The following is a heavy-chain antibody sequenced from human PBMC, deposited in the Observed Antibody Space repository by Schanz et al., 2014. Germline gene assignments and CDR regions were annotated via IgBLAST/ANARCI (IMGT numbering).Heavy chain of an antibody. CDR3: ARGVLGSGYRQQYYFDH. V-gene: IGHV4-34*11. Sequence: QVQLQQWGAGLLKPSETLSLTCAVYGGSFSGYFWSWTRQSPEKGLEWIGYRYYSGSTNYNPSLSSRVTISVETSKNQFSVKVTSVTPADTAVYYCARGVLGSGYRQQYYFDHWGQGTLVTVSS. CDR2: RYYSGST. D-gene: IGHD3-3*01. CDR1: GGSFSGYF. J-gene: IGHJ4*02.